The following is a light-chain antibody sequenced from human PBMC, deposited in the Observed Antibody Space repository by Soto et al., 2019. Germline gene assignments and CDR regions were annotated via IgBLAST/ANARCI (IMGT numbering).Light chain of an antibody. CDR1: QGVSSW. J-gene: IGKJ4*01. CDR2: AAS. Sequence: DIQMTQSPSLVSASAGDRVTITCRASQGVSSWVAWYLQKPGQAPKLLIYAASSLQSGVPSRFSGSGSATNFTLTISSLQPEDFGTYYCQQAYSVPLTFGGGTRLETK. V-gene: IGKV1-12*01. CDR3: QQAYSVPLT.